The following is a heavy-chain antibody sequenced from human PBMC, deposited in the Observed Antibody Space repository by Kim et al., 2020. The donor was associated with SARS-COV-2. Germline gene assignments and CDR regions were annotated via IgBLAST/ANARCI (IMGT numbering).Heavy chain of an antibody. J-gene: IGHJ4*02. CDR1: GFTFNSYT. D-gene: IGHD2-21*02. CDR2: ISYDGSKT. V-gene: IGHV3-30*04. CDR3: AGARGLVTVIWTVEVTDPVQY. Sequence: GGSLRLSCAASGFTFNSYTMHWVRQTPGKGLESVAFISYDGSKTYYANSVQGRFTISRDNSKNTLYLQMNGLTTKDTAIYYCAGARGLVTVIWTVEVTDPVQYWGQGTLVTVSS.